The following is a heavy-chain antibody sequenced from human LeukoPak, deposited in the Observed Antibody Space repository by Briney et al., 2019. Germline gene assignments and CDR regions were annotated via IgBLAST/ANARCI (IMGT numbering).Heavy chain of an antibody. CDR1: GFTFSSYS. V-gene: IGHV3-21*01. D-gene: IGHD6-6*01. CDR2: ISSSSSYI. Sequence: GGSLRLSCAASGFTFSSYSMNWVRQVPGKGLEWVSSISSSSSYIYYADSVKGRFAISRDNAKNSLYLQMNSLRAEDTAVYYCARSSSSSGIDYWGQGTLVTVSS. CDR3: ARSSSSSGIDY. J-gene: IGHJ4*02.